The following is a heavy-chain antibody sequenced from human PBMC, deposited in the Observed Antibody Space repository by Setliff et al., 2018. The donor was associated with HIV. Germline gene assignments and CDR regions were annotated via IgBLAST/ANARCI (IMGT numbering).Heavy chain of an antibody. J-gene: IGHJ6*03. CDR2: IYTSGST. Sequence: SETLSLTCTVSGDSISTYYWSWIRQPPGKGLEWIGYIYTSGSTNYNPSLKSRVTISKDTSKNHFSLKLTSVTAADTAVYYCARGLTRGGYYYYFYMDVWGKGTTVTVS. CDR1: GDSISTYY. D-gene: IGHD7-27*01. CDR3: ARGLTRGGYYYYFYMDV. V-gene: IGHV4-4*08.